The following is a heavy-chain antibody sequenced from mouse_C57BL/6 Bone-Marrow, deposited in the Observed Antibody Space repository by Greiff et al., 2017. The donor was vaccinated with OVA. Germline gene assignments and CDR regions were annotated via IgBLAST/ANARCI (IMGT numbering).Heavy chain of an antibody. J-gene: IGHJ3*01. Sequence: QVQLQQSGPELVKPGASVKISCKASGYAFSSSWMNWVKQRPGKGLEWIGRIYPGDGDTNSNGKFKGKATLTADKSSSTAYMQLSSLTSEDSAVYFCARWGSPAWFAYWGQGTLVTVSA. V-gene: IGHV1-82*01. CDR2: IYPGDGDT. CDR1: GYAFSSSW. CDR3: ARWGSPAWFAY.